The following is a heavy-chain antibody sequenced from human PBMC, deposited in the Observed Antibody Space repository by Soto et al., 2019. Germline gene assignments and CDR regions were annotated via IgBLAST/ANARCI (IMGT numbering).Heavy chain of an antibody. V-gene: IGHV1-69*12. J-gene: IGHJ6*04. CDR1: GGTFSTYA. Sequence: QDHLVQSGAAVKKPASSVNISCSSTGGTFSTYAFSWVRQAPGQGLEWMGGIIPMFATTIYAQKYQGRVTIPAGDSTSTAYMEVTSLRSNDTAVYFCARGEYDVVVLAGTSRGYPHAYTGMDVWGKGTSFPAS. CDR2: IIPMFATT. CDR3: ARGEYDVVVLAGTSRGYPHAYTGMDV. D-gene: IGHD2-15*01.